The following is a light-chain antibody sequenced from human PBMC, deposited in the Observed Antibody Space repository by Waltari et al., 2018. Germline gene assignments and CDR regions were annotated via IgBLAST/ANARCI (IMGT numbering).Light chain of an antibody. CDR3: RQRSDWPHS. CDR2: VAS. J-gene: IGKJ2*03. Sequence: EIVMTHAPATLSLSPGERSTRSCRASHSDSSGLSWYQQKHEQATRLIIYVASNCATDVPGRFSGSGSGTDFTLTISCLEPEDVAFYYCRQRSDWPHSFGQGTKVEI. CDR1: HSDSSG. V-gene: IGKV3-11*01.